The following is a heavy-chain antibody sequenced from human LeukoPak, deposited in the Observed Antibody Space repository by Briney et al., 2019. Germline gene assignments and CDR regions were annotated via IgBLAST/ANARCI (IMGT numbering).Heavy chain of an antibody. CDR3: AKFNDYYGSGSTNYFDY. Sequence: PGGSLRLSCAASGFTFSSYWMHWVRQAPGKGLVWVSHINSDGSSTTYADSVKGRLTISRDNAENTLYLQMNSLRAEDTAVYYCAKFNDYYGSGSTNYFDYWGQGTLVTVSS. CDR2: INSDGSST. D-gene: IGHD3-10*01. J-gene: IGHJ4*02. V-gene: IGHV3-74*01. CDR1: GFTFSSYW.